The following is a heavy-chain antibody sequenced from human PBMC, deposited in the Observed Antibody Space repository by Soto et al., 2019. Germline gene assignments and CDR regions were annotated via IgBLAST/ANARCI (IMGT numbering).Heavy chain of an antibody. V-gene: IGHV3-30-3*01. CDR2: ISYDGSNK. Sequence: GGSLRLSCAASGFTFSSYAMHWVRQAPGKGLEWVAVISYDGSNKYYADSVKCRFTISRDNSKNTLYLQMNSLRAEDTAVYYCATDLTGTTILSFYYGMDVWRQGTTVTFSS. J-gene: IGHJ6*02. CDR3: ATDLTGTTILSFYYGMDV. D-gene: IGHD1-7*01. CDR1: GFTFSSYA.